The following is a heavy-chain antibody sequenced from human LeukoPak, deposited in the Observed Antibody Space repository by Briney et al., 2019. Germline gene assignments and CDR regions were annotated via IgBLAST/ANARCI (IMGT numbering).Heavy chain of an antibody. CDR3: ARRAVTNQFDS. V-gene: IGHV3-66*02. J-gene: IGHJ4*02. Sequence: GGSLRLSCAASGLTVTNNHMTWVRQAPGKGLEWVSVIQSGGGTYYADSVKGRFTISRDNSKNTLYLQMSSLRAEDTAVYYCARRAVTNQFDSWGQGTLVTVSS. D-gene: IGHD4-17*01. CDR1: GLTVTNNH. CDR2: IQSGGGT.